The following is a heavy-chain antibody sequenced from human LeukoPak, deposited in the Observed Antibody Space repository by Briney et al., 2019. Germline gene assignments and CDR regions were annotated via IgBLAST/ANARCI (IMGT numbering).Heavy chain of an antibody. CDR2: ISSSSSTI. D-gene: IGHD3-10*01. V-gene: IGHV3-48*01. J-gene: IGHJ4*02. Sequence: GWSLRLSCAASGFTFSSYSMNWVRQAPGKGLEWVSYISSSSSTIYYADSVKGRFTISRDNAKNSLYLQMNSLRAEDTAVYYCARGGYYGSGSYYNYDFDYWGQGTLVTVSS. CDR1: GFTFSSYS. CDR3: ARGGYYGSGSYYNYDFDY.